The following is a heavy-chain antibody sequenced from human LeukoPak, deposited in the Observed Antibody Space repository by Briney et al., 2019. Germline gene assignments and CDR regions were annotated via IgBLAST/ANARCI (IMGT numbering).Heavy chain of an antibody. CDR3: ARSHSSGYYPPSAFDM. CDR1: GGSITQTNY. V-gene: IGHV4-4*02. J-gene: IGHJ3*02. CDR2: VNLQGGT. D-gene: IGHD3-22*01. Sequence: SGTLSLTCGVSGGSITQTNYWTWVRQPPGKGLEWIRVVNLQGGTNYNPSLLRRVAISVDTSANRVTSVTAADTGVYYCARSHSSGYYPPSAFDMWGQGTMVTVSS.